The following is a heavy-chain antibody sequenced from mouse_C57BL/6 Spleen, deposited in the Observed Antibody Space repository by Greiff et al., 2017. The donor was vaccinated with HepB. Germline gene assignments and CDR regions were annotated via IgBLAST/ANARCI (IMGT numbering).Heavy chain of an antibody. D-gene: IGHD2-4*01. J-gene: IGHJ2*01. CDR2: ISYDGSN. V-gene: IGHV3-6*01. CDR1: GYSITSGYY. Sequence: EVKLQESGPGLVKPSQSLSLTCSVTGYSITSGYYWNWIRQFPGNKLEWMGYISYDGSNNYNPSLKNRISITRDTSKNQFFLKLNSVTTEDTATYYCARKDYDEGPDYWGQGTTLTVSS. CDR3: ARKDYDEGPDY.